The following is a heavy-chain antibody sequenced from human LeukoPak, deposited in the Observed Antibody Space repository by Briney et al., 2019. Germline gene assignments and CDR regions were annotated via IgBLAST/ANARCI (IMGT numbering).Heavy chain of an antibody. CDR2: ISSSSSYT. CDR1: GFTFSDYY. CDR3: ARDILTGPYFDY. V-gene: IGHV3-11*06. J-gene: IGHJ4*02. Sequence: GGSLRLSRAASGFTFSDYYMSWIRQAPGKGLEWVSYISSSSSYTNYADSVKGRFTISRGNAKNSLYLQMNSLRAEDTAVYYCARDILTGPYFDYWGQGTLVTVSS. D-gene: IGHD3-9*01.